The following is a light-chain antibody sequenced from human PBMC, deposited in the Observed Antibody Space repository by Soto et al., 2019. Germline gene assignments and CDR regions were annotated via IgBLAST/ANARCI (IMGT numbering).Light chain of an antibody. V-gene: IGKV1-39*01. CDR1: QSISSY. Sequence: DIQMTQSPSSLSASVGDRVTITCRASQSISSYLNWYQQKPGKAPKLLIYAESSLQSGVPSRFSGSGSGTDFTLTISSLQPEDFATYYCQQSYSTPHITFGQGTRLEIK. CDR3: QQSYSTPHIT. J-gene: IGKJ5*01. CDR2: AES.